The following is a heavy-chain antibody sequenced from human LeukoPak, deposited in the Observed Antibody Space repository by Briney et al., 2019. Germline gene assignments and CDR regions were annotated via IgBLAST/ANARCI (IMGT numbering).Heavy chain of an antibody. CDR1: GYTFTSYD. CDR2: MNPNSGNT. CDR3: ARDGPLPDFWSGYYTRGRGYDAFDI. D-gene: IGHD3-3*01. J-gene: IGHJ3*02. Sequence: ASVKVSCKASGYTFTSYDINWVRQATGQGLEWMGWMNPNSGNTGYAQKFQGRVTMTRDMSTSTVYMELSSLRSEDTAVYYCARDGPLPDFWSGYYTRGRGYDAFDIWGRGTMVTVSS. V-gene: IGHV1-8*02.